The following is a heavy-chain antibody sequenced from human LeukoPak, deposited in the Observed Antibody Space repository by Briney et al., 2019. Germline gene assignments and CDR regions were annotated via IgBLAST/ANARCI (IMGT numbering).Heavy chain of an antibody. V-gene: IGHV4-38-2*01. D-gene: IGHD6-25*01. CDR2: IYHSGST. J-gene: IGHJ4*02. CDR3: ARAGGPADY. Sequence: GSLRLSCAASGFTFNTYTMNWIRQPPGKGLEWIGSIYHSGSTYYNPSLKSRVTISVDTSKNQFSLKLSSVTAADTAVYYCARAGGPADYWGQGTLVTVSS. CDR1: GFTFNTYT.